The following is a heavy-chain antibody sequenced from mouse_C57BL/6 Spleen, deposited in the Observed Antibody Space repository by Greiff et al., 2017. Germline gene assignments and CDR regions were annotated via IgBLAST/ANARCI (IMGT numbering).Heavy chain of an antibody. V-gene: IGHV1-55*01. CDR2: IYPGSGST. Sequence: QVQLKQPGAELVKPGASVKMSCKASGYTFTSYWITWVKQRPGQGLEWFGDIYPGSGSTNYTEKFKSKATLTVDTSSSTGYMQLSSLTSEDSAVYYCASYDYDGFAYWGQGTLVTVSA. CDR3: ASYDYDGFAY. D-gene: IGHD2-4*01. CDR1: GYTFTSYW. J-gene: IGHJ3*01.